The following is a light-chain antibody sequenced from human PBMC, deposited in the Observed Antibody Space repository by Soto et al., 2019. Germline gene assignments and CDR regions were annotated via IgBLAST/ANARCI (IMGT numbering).Light chain of an antibody. CDR1: QSVSSY. J-gene: IGKJ1*01. Sequence: EIVLTQSPATLSLSPGARATLSCRASQSVSSYLAWYQQKPGQAPRLLIYDASNRATGIPARFSGSGSGTDFTLTISSLGPEDVAVYYCQQRSNWTCVQGTKVES. V-gene: IGKV3-11*01. CDR2: DAS. CDR3: QQRSNWT.